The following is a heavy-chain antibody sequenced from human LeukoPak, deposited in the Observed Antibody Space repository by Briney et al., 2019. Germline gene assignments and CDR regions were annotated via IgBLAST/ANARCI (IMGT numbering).Heavy chain of an antibody. CDR3: AKTYYDFWGGSYYYYMDV. CDR2: ISYSGST. CDR1: GGSVSSGSSY. V-gene: IGHV4-61*01. J-gene: IGHJ6*03. D-gene: IGHD3-3*01. Sequence: YPSETLSLTCTVSGGSVSSGSSYWSWIRQPPGKGLEWIGSISYSGSTNYNPPLKSRVTISVDASKNQFSLKLSSVTAADTAVYYCAKTYYDFWGGSYYYYMDVWGKGATVTVSS.